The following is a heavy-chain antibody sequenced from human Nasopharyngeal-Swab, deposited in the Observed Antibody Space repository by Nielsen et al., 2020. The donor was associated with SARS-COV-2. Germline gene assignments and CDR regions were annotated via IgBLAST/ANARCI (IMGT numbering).Heavy chain of an antibody. Sequence: SETLSLTCAVYGGSFSGYYWSWIRQPPGKGLEWIGEINHSGSTNYNPSLKSRVTISVDTSKNQFSLKLSSVTAADTAVYYCAREHLVHNYYGMDVWGQGTTVTVSS. CDR3: AREHLVHNYYGMDV. J-gene: IGHJ6*02. V-gene: IGHV4-34*01. CDR2: INHSGST. CDR1: GGSFSGYY. D-gene: IGHD6-6*01.